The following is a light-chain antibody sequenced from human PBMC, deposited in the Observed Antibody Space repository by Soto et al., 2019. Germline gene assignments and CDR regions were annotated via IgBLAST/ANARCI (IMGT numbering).Light chain of an antibody. V-gene: IGKV3-20*01. J-gene: IGKJ4*01. CDR3: QQSDSSPMLT. CDR1: QSVSSNY. CDR2: GVS. Sequence: EIVLTQSPGTLSLSPGETATLSCRASQSVSSNYLAWYRQKPGQAPRLLIYGVSSRAAGCPDRISASGSGTDFTLTISRLEPEDFAVYYCQQSDSSPMLTFGGGSRVEIK.